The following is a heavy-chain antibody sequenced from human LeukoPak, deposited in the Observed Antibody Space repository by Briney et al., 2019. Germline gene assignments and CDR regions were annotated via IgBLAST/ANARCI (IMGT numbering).Heavy chain of an antibody. Sequence: PSETLSLTCTVSGVSISSSNSYWGWIRQSPGKGLEWIGSIYYSGNAYYNAFLKSQVSISIDTSKNRFSLKLTSVTAADTAVYYCARQTGSGLFILPGGQGTLVTVSS. CDR2: IYYSGNA. V-gene: IGHV4-39*01. J-gene: IGHJ4*02. D-gene: IGHD3/OR15-3a*01. CDR1: GVSISSSNSY. CDR3: ARQTGSGLFILP.